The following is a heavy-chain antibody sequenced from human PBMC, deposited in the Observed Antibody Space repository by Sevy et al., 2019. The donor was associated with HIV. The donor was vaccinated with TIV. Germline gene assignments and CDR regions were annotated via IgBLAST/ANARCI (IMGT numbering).Heavy chain of an antibody. J-gene: IGHJ4*02. D-gene: IGHD3-3*01. CDR3: ASAYDFWSGYDY. Sequence: SETLSLTCTVSGGSISSYYWSWIRQPPGKGLEWIGYIYDSGSTNYKPSLKSRVTISVDTSENQFSLNLSSVTAADTAVYYCASAYDFWSGYDYWGQGTLVTVSS. V-gene: IGHV4-59*01. CDR2: IYDSGST. CDR1: GGSISSYY.